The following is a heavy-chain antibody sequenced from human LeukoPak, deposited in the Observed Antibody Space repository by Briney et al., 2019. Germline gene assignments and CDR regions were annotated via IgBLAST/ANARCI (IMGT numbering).Heavy chain of an antibody. V-gene: IGHV4-59*01. CDR3: ARRHVEYSSSSDPYYFDY. Sequence: SETLSLTCTVSGGSLSNYYWTWIRQPPGKGLEWIGSLYYSGSTNYNPSLKSRVTISVDTSKNQLSLKLSSVTAADTAVYYCARRHVEYSSSSDPYYFDYWGQGTLVTVSS. J-gene: IGHJ4*02. CDR2: LYYSGST. D-gene: IGHD6-6*01. CDR1: GGSLSNYY.